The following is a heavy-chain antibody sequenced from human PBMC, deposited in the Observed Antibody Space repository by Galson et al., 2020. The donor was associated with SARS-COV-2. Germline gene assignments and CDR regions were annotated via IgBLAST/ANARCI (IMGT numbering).Heavy chain of an antibody. Sequence: ASVKVSCRVSGDSLTELAIHWVRQAPGKGLEWMGGFDPRDGEGIWAQKFQGRVTMTEDISANTAYMEFKRLTSEDTAMYYCASMYCRSRTCYVKSWFGPWGQGTLVTVSS. CDR3: ASMYCRSRTCYVKSWFGP. CDR1: GDSLTELA. CDR2: FDPRDGEG. V-gene: IGHV1-24*01. D-gene: IGHD2-2*01. J-gene: IGHJ5*02.